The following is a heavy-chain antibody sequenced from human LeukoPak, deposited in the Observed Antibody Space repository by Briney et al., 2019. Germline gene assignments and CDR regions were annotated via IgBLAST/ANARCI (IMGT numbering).Heavy chain of an antibody. V-gene: IGHV3-49*03. Sequence: PGGSLRLSCTASGFTFGDYAMSWFRQAPGKGLEWVGFIRSKAYGGTTEYAASVKGRFTISRDDSKSIAYLQMNSLKTEDTAVYYCTRATSYDDLRLGAFDIWGQGTMVTVSS. CDR1: GFTFGDYA. CDR2: IRSKAYGGTT. J-gene: IGHJ3*02. D-gene: IGHD5-12*01. CDR3: TRATSYDDLRLGAFDI.